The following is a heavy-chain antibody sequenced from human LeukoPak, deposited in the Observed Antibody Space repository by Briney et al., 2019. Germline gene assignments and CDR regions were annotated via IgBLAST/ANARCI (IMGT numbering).Heavy chain of an antibody. J-gene: IGHJ5*02. CDR1: GFTFSSYW. D-gene: IGHD2-15*01. V-gene: IGHV3-49*04. Sequence: GGSLRLSCAASGFTFSSYWMSWVRQAPGKGLEWVGFIRSKAYGGTTEYAASVKGRFTISRDDSKSIAYLQMNSLRTEDTAVYYCTREGDCSGGSCYGWTTSGWFDPWGQGTLVTVSS. CDR3: TREGDCSGGSCYGWTTSGWFDP. CDR2: IRSKAYGGTT.